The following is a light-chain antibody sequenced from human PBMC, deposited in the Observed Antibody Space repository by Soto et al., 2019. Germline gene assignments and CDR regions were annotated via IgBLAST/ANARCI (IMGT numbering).Light chain of an antibody. J-gene: IGLJ1*01. CDR2: QVN. Sequence: QSALTQPASVSGSPGQSITISCTGTSSGMGGYYYVSWYQHHPGKVPKLWINQVNNRPSRVANRFSGSKSGNTATLTISGLQAGDEADYYCHAYSSSDILYVFGAGTKVTVL. CDR3: HAYSSSDILYV. V-gene: IGLV2-14*01. CDR1: SSGMGGYYY.